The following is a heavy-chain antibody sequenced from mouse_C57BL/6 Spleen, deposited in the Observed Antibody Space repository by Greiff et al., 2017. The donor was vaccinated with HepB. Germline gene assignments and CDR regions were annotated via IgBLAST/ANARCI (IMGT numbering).Heavy chain of an antibody. D-gene: IGHD2-3*01. CDR1: GFSINSDCY. Sequence: EVQLVESGPSLVRPSQTLSLTCTVTGFSINSDCYWIWIRQFPGNKLEYIGYTFYSGITYYNPSLESRTYITRDTSKNQFSLKLSSVTTEDTATYYCARAFYDGYFYAMDYWGQGTSVTVSS. V-gene: IGHV3-3*01. CDR3: ARAFYDGYFYAMDY. CDR2: TFYSGIT. J-gene: IGHJ4*01.